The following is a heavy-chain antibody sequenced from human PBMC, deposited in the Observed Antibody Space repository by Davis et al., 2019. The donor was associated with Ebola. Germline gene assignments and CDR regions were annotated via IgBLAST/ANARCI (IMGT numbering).Heavy chain of an antibody. CDR3: ARVTYYYAMDV. Sequence: SETLSLTCTVSGGSISSGGYYWSWIRQHPGKGLEWIGYIYYSGSTNYNPSLKSRVTISVDTSKNQFSLKLSSVTAADTAVYYCARVTYYYAMDVWGQGTTVTVSS. V-gene: IGHV4-61*08. CDR2: IYYSGST. CDR1: GGSISSGGYY. J-gene: IGHJ6*02.